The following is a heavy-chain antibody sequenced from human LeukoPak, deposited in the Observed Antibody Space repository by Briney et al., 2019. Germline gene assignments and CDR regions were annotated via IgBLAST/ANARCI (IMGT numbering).Heavy chain of an antibody. J-gene: IGHJ5*02. D-gene: IGHD5-18*01. CDR1: GFTFSSYS. V-gene: IGHV3-21*01. CDR3: ARDEYVDTAMA. CDR2: ISSSSSYI. Sequence: PGGSLRLSCAASGFTFSSYSMNWVRQAPGEGLEWVSSISSSSSYIYYADSVKGRFTISRDKAKNSLYLQMNSLRAEDTAVYYCARDEYVDTAMAWGQGTLVTVSS.